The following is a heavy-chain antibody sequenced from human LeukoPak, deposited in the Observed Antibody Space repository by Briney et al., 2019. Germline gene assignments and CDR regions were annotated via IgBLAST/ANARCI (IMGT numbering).Heavy chain of an antibody. CDR1: GYSISSGYY. Sequence: SETLSLTCTVSGYSISSGYYWGWIRQPPGKGLEWIGSIYHSGSTNYNPSLKSRVTISVDTSKNQFSLKLSSVTAADTAVYYCAGGYSYGYGYWGQGTLVTVSS. CDR3: AGGYSYGYGY. CDR2: IYHSGST. J-gene: IGHJ4*02. D-gene: IGHD5-18*01. V-gene: IGHV4-38-2*02.